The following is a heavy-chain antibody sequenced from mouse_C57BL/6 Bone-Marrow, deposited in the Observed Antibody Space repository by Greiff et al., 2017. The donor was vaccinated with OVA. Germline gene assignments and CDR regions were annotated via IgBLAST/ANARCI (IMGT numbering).Heavy chain of an antibody. CDR1: GYTFTDYN. CDR2: INPNNGGT. D-gene: IGHD1-1*01. V-gene: IGHV1-22*01. Sequence: EVQLKESGPELVKPGASVKMSCKASGYTFTDYNMHWVKQSHGKSLEWIGYINPNNGGTSYNQKFKGKATLTVNKSSSTAYMELRSLTSEDSAVYYCARGAYGSSYDYWGQGTTLTVSS. CDR3: ARGAYGSSYDY. J-gene: IGHJ2*01.